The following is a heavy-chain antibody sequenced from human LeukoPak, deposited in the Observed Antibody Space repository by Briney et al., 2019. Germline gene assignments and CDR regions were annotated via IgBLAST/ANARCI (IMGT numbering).Heavy chain of an antibody. CDR3: ARVPPYYDSSGHGPYYFDY. J-gene: IGHJ4*02. Sequence: GASVKVSCKASGYTFTNYGISWVRQAPGQGLEWMGWISTYNGNTNYAQKLQDRVTMTTDTSTSTAYMELRSLRSDDTAVYYCARVPPYYDSSGHGPYYFDYWGQGTLVTVSS. V-gene: IGHV1-18*01. CDR1: GYTFTNYG. CDR2: ISTYNGNT. D-gene: IGHD3-22*01.